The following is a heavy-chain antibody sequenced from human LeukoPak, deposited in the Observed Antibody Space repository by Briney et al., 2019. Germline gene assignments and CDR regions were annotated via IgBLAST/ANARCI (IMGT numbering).Heavy chain of an antibody. V-gene: IGHV3-21*01. J-gene: IGHJ6*03. CDR3: ARALASIAARREGDYYYYMDV. Sequence: PGGSLRLSCAASGFTFSSYSMNWVRQAPGKGLEWVSSISSSSSYIYYADSVKSRFTISRDNAKNSLYLQMNSLRAEDTAVYYCARALASIAARREGDYYYYMDVWGKGTTVTVSS. D-gene: IGHD6-6*01. CDR2: ISSSSSYI. CDR1: GFTFSSYS.